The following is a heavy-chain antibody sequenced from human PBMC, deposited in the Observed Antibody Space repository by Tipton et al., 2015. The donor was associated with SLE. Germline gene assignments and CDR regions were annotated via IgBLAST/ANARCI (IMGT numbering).Heavy chain of an antibody. CDR2: IYFSGSP. Sequence: GLVKPSETLSLTCTVSGGSINSNYWSWIRQPPGKGLEWIGSIYFSGSPYYESSLKSRLTISVDTSKNQFSLKLSSVTAADTAVYYCARYCTSSKCNTGAFDFWGQGTLVTVSS. CDR3: ARYCTSSKCNTGAFDF. CDR1: GGSINSNY. V-gene: IGHV4-39*07. D-gene: IGHD2-2*02. J-gene: IGHJ4*02.